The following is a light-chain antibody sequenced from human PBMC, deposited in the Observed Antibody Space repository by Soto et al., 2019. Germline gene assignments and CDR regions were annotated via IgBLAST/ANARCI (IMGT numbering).Light chain of an antibody. CDR3: QQSYSTLRYT. J-gene: IGKJ2*01. V-gene: IGKV1-39*01. CDR2: AAS. CDR1: QSISSY. Sequence: DIQMTQSPSSLSASVGDRVTITCRASQSISSYLNWYQQKPGKAPKLLIYAASSLQSGVPSRFIGSGSGTDFTLTISSLQPEDFATYYCQQSYSTLRYTFGQGTKLEIK.